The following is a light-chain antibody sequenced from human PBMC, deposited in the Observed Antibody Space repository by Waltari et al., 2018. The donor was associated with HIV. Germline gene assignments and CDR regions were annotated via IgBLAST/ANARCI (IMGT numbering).Light chain of an antibody. J-gene: IGLJ2*01. V-gene: IGLV4-69*01. CDR1: SGHSTYA. CDR3: QTWGAGIQV. Sequence: QLALTQSPSASASLGASVKLTRSLRSGHSTYAIAWHQQQPAKGPRFLMKVNSDGSHNKRDEIPDRFSGSSSGAERYLTISSLQYEDEADYYCQTWGAGIQVFGGGTKLTVL. CDR2: VNSDGSH.